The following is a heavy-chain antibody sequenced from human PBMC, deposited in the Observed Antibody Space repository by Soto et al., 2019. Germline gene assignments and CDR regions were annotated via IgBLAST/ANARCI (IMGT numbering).Heavy chain of an antibody. V-gene: IGHV4-34*01. Sequence: SETLSLTCAVYGGSFSGYYWSWIRQPPGKGLEWIGEINHSGSTNYNPSLKSRVTISVDTSKNQFSLKLSSVTAADTAVYYCARARGRYGSGSYSIWGQGTLVTVSS. CDR3: ARARGRYGSGSYSI. CDR1: GGSFSGYY. D-gene: IGHD3-10*01. J-gene: IGHJ4*02. CDR2: INHSGST.